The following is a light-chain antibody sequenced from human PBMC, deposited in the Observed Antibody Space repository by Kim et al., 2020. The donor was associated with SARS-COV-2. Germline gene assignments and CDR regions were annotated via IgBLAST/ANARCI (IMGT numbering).Light chain of an antibody. V-gene: IGKV1-39*01. Sequence: ASVGDRVTITCRTSQSISSYLAWSQQKPGKAPKFLIYAASNLESGVPSRFSGSGSGTDFTLTISSLQPEDFATYYCQQYHIAPRTFGQGTKVDIK. CDR3: QQYHIAPRT. CDR1: QSISSY. J-gene: IGKJ1*01. CDR2: AAS.